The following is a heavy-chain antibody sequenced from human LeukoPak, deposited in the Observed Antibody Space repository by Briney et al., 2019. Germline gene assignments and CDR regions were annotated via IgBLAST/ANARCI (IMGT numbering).Heavy chain of an antibody. CDR1: GYTFTGNH. Sequence: ASVKVSCKASGYTFTGNHLLWVRQAPGQGPEWLGRINPNTGDTNYAQNFQGRVTLTRDTSISAAFMELSRLRYDDTAIYYCVVFFYDGSGYFYDVDYWGQGTRVTVSS. V-gene: IGHV1-2*06. CDR3: VVFFYDGSGYFYDVDY. D-gene: IGHD3-22*01. J-gene: IGHJ4*01. CDR2: INPNTGDT.